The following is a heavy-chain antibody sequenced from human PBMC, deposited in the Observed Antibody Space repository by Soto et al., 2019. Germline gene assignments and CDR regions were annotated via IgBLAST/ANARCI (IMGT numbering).Heavy chain of an antibody. CDR1: GESFNGYY. V-gene: IGHV4-34*12. J-gene: IGHJ4*02. Sequence: QVQLHQWGAGLLKPSETLSLTCVVYGESFNGYYWSWIRQPPGQGLEWIWEIINSGTTNYNPSLKSRVTTSVDTSKNQFSLNLKFVTAADTAVYYCARDDPVTRTIDYWGQGTLVTVSS. CDR2: IINSGTT. D-gene: IGHD4-17*01. CDR3: ARDDPVTRTIDY.